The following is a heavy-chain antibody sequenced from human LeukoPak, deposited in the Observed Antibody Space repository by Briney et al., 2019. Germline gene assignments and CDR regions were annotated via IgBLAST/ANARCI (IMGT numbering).Heavy chain of an antibody. J-gene: IGHJ4*02. CDR1: GFTFSDYY. CDR2: IYSGGST. V-gene: IGHV3-66*01. Sequence: GGSLRLSCAASGFTFSDYYMSWIRQAPGKGLEWVSVIYSGGSTYYADSVKGRFTISRDNSKNTLYLQMNSLRAEDTAVYYCARGGDDDYGDYWGQGTLVTVSS. D-gene: IGHD3-3*01. CDR3: ARGGDDDYGDY.